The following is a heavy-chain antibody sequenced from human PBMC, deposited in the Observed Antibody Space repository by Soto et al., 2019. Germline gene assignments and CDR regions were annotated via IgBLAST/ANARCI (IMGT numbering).Heavy chain of an antibody. CDR3: ARLYSSSWGGTYYYYYYMDV. Sequence: GGSLRLSCAASGFTFSSYAMSWVRQAPGKGLEWVSAISGSGGSTYYADSVKGRFTISRDNSKNTLYLQMNSLRSDDTAVYYCARLYSSSWGGTYYYYYYMDVWGKGTTVTVS. CDR1: GFTFSSYA. V-gene: IGHV3-23*01. CDR2: ISGSGGST. D-gene: IGHD6-13*01. J-gene: IGHJ6*03.